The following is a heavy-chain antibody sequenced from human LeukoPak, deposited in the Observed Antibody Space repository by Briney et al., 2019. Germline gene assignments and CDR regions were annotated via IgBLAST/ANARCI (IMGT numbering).Heavy chain of an antibody. V-gene: IGHV3-30*18. CDR3: AKGLRTGVGPYMGYHYYMDV. CDR2: ISDDGTNK. CDR1: DFSFNRYL. J-gene: IGHJ6*03. Sequence: PGKSLRLSCVVSDFSFNRYLMHWVRQAPGKGLEWVTSISDDGTNKYYSDSVRGRFTISRDNSKSTLYLQMDSLRDEDTGVYYCAKGLRTGVGPYMGYHYYMDVWGKGATVTVSS. D-gene: IGHD3-16*01.